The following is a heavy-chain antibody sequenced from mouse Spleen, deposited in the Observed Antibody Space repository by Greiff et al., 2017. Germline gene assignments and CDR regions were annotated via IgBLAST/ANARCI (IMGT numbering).Heavy chain of an antibody. J-gene: IGHJ4*01. CDR1: GFSLTSYG. V-gene: IGHV2-2*01. D-gene: IGHD2-10*01. CDR3: AREAYYGNYGAMDY. CDR2: IWSGGST. Sequence: VKLVESGPGLVQPSQSLSITCTVSGFSLTSYGVHWVRQSPGKGLEWLGVIWSGGSTDYNAAFISRLSISKDNSKSQVFFKMNSLQADDTAIYYCAREAYYGNYGAMDYWGQGTSDTVSS.